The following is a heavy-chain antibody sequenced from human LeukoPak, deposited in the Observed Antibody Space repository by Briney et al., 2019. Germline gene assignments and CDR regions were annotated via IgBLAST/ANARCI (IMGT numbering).Heavy chain of an antibody. CDR1: GGSISTYY. Sequence: ETLSLTCTVSGGSISTYYMSWVRQAPGKGLEWVSVIYSGGSTYYADSVKGRFTISRGNSKNTLYLQMNSLRAEDTAVYYCARGRYGDYGDAFDIWGQGTMVTVSS. CDR2: IYSGGST. CDR3: ARGRYGDYGDAFDI. D-gene: IGHD4-17*01. J-gene: IGHJ3*02. V-gene: IGHV3-53*01.